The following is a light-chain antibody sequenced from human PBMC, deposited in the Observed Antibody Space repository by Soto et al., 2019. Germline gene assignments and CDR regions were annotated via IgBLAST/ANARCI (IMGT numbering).Light chain of an antibody. J-gene: IGLJ2*01. CDR2: EVT. CDR1: TSDLGHYNY. CDR3: ASYTNISTLL. Sequence: QSVLTQPASVSGSPGQSITISCTGTTSDLGHYNYVSWYQKHPGTAPRLMIYEVTNRPSGVSNRFSGSKSGNTASLTISGLQAEDEADYYCASYTNISTLLFGGGTKLTVL. V-gene: IGLV2-14*01.